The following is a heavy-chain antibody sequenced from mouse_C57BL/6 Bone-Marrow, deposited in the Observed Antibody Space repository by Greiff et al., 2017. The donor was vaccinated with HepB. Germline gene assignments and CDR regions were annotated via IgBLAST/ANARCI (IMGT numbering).Heavy chain of an antibody. J-gene: IGHJ2*01. CDR3: ARRLRYPYYFDY. Sequence: QVQLKQPGAELVRPGTSVKLSCKASGYTFTSYWMHWVKQRPGQGLEWIGVIDPSDSYTNYNQKFKGKATLTVDTSSSTAYMQLSSLTSEDSAVYYCARRLRYPYYFDYWGQGTTLTVSS. D-gene: IGHD1-1*01. V-gene: IGHV1-59*01. CDR1: GYTFTSYW. CDR2: IDPSDSYT.